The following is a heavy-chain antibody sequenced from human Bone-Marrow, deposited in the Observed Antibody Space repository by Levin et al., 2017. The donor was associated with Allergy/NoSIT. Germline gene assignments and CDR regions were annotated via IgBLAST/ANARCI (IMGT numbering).Heavy chain of an antibody. V-gene: IGHV3-49*03. CDR2: IRSNAYGGTP. J-gene: IGHJ4*02. CDR1: GFNFDIYA. Sequence: GESLKISCTVSGFNFDIYAMSWFRQAPGKGLEWVGFIRSNAYGGTPEYAASVEGRFTISRDDSKSIAYLQMNSLKTEDTAVYYCTRSGYYYDNTGYFDYWGQGTLVTVSS. D-gene: IGHD3-22*01. CDR3: TRSGYYYDNTGYFDY.